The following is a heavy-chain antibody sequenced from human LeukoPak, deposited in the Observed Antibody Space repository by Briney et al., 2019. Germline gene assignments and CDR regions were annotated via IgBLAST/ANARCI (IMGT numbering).Heavy chain of an antibody. V-gene: IGHV1-18*01. J-gene: IGHJ6*03. Sequence: GASVKVSCKASGYTFTSYGISWVRQAPGQGLEWMGWISAYNGNTNYAQKLQGRVTMTTDTSTSTAYMELRSLRSDDTAVYYCARDGGPHCSSTSCYPNDYYYYMDVWGKGTTVTVSS. CDR3: ARDGGPHCSSTSCYPNDYYYYMDV. D-gene: IGHD2-2*01. CDR1: GYTFTSYG. CDR2: ISAYNGNT.